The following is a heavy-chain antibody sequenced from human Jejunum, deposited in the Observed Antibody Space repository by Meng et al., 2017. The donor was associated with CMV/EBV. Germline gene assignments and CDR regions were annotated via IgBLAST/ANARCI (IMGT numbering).Heavy chain of an antibody. Sequence: DSVSSNSAAGNWIRQSPSRGLEWLGRTYYRSKWYNDYSVSVKSRVTINSDTSKNRFSLQLNSLTPEDTAVYYCARADSGGRSFDYWGQGTLVTVSS. D-gene: IGHD6-19*01. CDR2: TYYRSKWYN. CDR3: ARADSGGRSFDY. J-gene: IGHJ4*02. V-gene: IGHV6-1*01. CDR1: DSVSSNSAA.